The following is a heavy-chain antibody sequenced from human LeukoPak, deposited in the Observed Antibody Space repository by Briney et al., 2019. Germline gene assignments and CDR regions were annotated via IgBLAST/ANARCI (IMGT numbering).Heavy chain of an antibody. CDR2: WNSGNI. V-gene: IGHV3-9*01. Sequence: WNSGNIGYAESVKGRLTISRDNAKNSLYLQMNSLRAEDTALYYCARARSEDYGDYRYFHYWGQGALVTVSS. D-gene: IGHD4-17*01. CDR3: ARARSEDYGDYRYFHY. J-gene: IGHJ4*02.